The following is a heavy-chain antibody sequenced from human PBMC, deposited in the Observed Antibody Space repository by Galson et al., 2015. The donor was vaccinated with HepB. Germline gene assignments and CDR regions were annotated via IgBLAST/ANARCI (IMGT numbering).Heavy chain of an antibody. CDR3: ARDLGYSSLWTPFWFDP. D-gene: IGHD6-19*01. V-gene: IGHV3-23*01. CDR1: GFTLTTYA. CDR2: MSGSSGRT. J-gene: IGHJ5*02. Sequence: SLRLSCAASGFTLTTYAMSWVRQAPGKGLEWVSTMSGSSGRTYYADSVKGRFAISRDSSKNTLYLQMNSLRAEDTALYYCARDLGYSSLWTPFWFDPWGQGTLVTVSS.